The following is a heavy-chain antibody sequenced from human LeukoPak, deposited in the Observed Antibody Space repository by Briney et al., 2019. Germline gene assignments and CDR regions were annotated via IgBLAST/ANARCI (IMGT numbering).Heavy chain of an antibody. Sequence: GGSLRLSCAASGFTFSNAWMSWVRQAPGKGLEWVGRIKSKTDGGTTDYAAPVKGRFTISRDDSKNTLYLQMNSLRTEDTAVYYCTTGSLIEWELPDYWGQGTLVTVSS. V-gene: IGHV3-15*01. J-gene: IGHJ4*02. CDR2: IKSKTDGGTT. D-gene: IGHD1-26*01. CDR1: GFTFSNAW. CDR3: TTGSLIEWELPDY.